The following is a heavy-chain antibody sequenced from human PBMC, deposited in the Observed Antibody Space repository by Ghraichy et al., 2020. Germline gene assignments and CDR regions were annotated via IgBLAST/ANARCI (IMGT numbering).Heavy chain of an antibody. Sequence: SETPSLTCTVSGGSISSYYWSWIRQPPGKGLEWIGYIYYSGSTNYNPSLKSRVTISVDTSKNQFSLKLSSVTAADTAVYYCARAGGQLEYYYYYGMDVWGQGTTVTVSS. CDR3: ARAGGQLEYYYYYGMDV. D-gene: IGHD2-2*01. J-gene: IGHJ6*02. V-gene: IGHV4-59*01. CDR2: IYYSGST. CDR1: GGSISSYY.